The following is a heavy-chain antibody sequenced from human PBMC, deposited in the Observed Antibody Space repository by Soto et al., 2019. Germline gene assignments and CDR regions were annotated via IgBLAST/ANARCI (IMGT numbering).Heavy chain of an antibody. CDR2: IYYRGST. Sequence: LETLSPPRTVSGGSISNYYGGWILPTPREGLEWIGYIYYRGSTTYTPSLKSRVTISVDTSKNQFSLKLSSVTAADTAVYYCARGSTYYDILTGYRPVFDYWGQGTLVPVSS. CDR1: GGSISNYY. D-gene: IGHD3-9*01. J-gene: IGHJ4*02. V-gene: IGHV4-59*01. CDR3: ARGSTYYDILTGYRPVFDY.